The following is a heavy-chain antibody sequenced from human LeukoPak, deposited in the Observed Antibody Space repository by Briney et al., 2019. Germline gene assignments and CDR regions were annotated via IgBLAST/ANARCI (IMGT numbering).Heavy chain of an antibody. D-gene: IGHD6-13*01. J-gene: IGHJ4*02. V-gene: IGHV4-39*01. CDR1: GGSISSSSYY. Sequence: PSETLSLTCTVSGGSISSSSYYWGWIRQPPGKGLEWIGGIYYSGSTYYNPSLKSRVTISVDTSKNQFSLKLSSMTAADTAVYYCARGYSPDYWGQGTLVTVSS. CDR2: IYYSGST. CDR3: ARGYSPDY.